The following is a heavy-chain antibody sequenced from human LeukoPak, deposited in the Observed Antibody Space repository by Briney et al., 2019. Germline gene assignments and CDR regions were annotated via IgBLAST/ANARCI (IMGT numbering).Heavy chain of an antibody. CDR3: AKGLWGAYYYGMDV. CDR1: GFTFSSYA. CDR2: ITGSGGYT. Sequence: PGGSLRLSCAASGFTFSSYAMTWVRQAPGKGLEWVSTITGSGGYTYYADSVKGRFTISRDNSKNTLFLRMNSLRAEDTAVYFCAKGLWGAYYYGMDVWGQGTTVTVSS. J-gene: IGHJ6*02. V-gene: IGHV3-23*01. D-gene: IGHD3-16*01.